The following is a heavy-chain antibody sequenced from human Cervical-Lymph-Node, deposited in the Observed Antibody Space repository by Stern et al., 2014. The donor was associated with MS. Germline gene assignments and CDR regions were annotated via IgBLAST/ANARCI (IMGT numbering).Heavy chain of an antibody. CDR2: ISAYNGNP. D-gene: IGHD2-15*01. Sequence: MQLVESGAEVKKPGASVKVSCKASGYTFTSYGISWVRQAPGQGLEWVGWISAYNGNPNYAQKLQGRGAMTTDTSTSTAYMELRSLRSDDTAVYYCARGLLGSENAFDIWGQGTMVTVSS. V-gene: IGHV1-18*01. J-gene: IGHJ3*02. CDR3: ARGLLGSENAFDI. CDR1: GYTFTSYG.